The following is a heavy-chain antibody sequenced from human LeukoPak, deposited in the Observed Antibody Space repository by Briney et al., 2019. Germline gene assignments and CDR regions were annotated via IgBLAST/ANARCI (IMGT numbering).Heavy chain of an antibody. J-gene: IGHJ6*03. CDR2: IIPIFGTA. V-gene: IGHV1-69*06. CDR3: AKSHVDYYYYMDV. CDR1: GGTFSSYA. Sequence: SVKVSCKASGGTFSSYAISWVRQAPGQGLEWMGGIIPIFGTANYAQKFQGRVTITADKSTSTAYMELSSLRSDDTAVYYCAKSHVDYYYYMDVWGKGTTVTVSS.